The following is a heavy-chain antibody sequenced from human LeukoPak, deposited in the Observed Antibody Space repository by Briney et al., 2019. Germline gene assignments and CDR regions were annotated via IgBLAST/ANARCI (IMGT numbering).Heavy chain of an antibody. V-gene: IGHV3-23*01. Sequence: GGSLRLSCAASGVTFSSYGMSWVRQAPGKGLEWVSAITGSGGSSYYADSVKGRFTISRDNSKNTLYLQMNSLRAEDTAVYYCARDYGDAFDVWGQGTMVTVSS. D-gene: IGHD4-17*01. CDR3: ARDYGDAFDV. CDR2: ITGSGGSS. J-gene: IGHJ3*01. CDR1: GVTFSSYG.